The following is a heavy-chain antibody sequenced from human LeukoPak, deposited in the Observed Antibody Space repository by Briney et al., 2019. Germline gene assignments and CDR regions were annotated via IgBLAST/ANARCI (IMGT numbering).Heavy chain of an antibody. V-gene: IGHV4-38-2*02. D-gene: IGHD3-10*01. Sequence: SETLSLTCTVSGYSISSGYYWGWIRQPPGKGLEWIGSIYHSGSTNYNPSLKSRVTISVDTSKNQFSLKLSSVTAADTAVYYCARASITMVRGVKYYFDYWGQGTLVTVSS. CDR1: GYSISSGYY. CDR3: ARASITMVRGVKYYFDY. CDR2: IYHSGST. J-gene: IGHJ4*02.